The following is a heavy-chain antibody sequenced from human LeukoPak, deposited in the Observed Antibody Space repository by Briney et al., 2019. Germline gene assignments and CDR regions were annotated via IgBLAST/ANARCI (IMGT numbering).Heavy chain of an antibody. CDR3: AQDGPYSYYDILTGYYSFDY. V-gene: IGHV3-23*01. CDR1: GFTFSSYA. J-gene: IGHJ4*02. CDR2: ISGSGGST. Sequence: GGSLRLSCAASGFTFSSYAMSWVRQAPGKGLEWVSAISGSGGSTYYADSVKGRFTISRDNSKNTLYLRMNSLRAEDTAVYYCAQDGPYSYYDILTGYYSFDYWGQGILVTVSS. D-gene: IGHD3-9*01.